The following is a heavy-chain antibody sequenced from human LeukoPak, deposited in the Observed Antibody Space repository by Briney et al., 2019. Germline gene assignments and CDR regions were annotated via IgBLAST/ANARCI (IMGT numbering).Heavy chain of an antibody. CDR3: ARDLGYYDSSGPFDI. CDR2: INPNSGGT. CDR1: GYTFTVYY. V-gene: IGHV1-2*02. Sequence: ASVKVSCTASGYTFTVYYMHWVRQAPGQGLEWMGWINPNSGGTNYAQKFQGRVTMTRDTSISTAYMELSRLRSDDTAVYYCARDLGYYDSSGPFDIWGQGTMVTVSS. J-gene: IGHJ3*02. D-gene: IGHD3-22*01.